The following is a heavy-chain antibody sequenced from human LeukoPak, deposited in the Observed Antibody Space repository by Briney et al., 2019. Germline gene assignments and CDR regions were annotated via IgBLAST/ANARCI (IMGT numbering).Heavy chain of an antibody. V-gene: IGHV3-53*01. Sequence: GGSLRLSCAASGFTVSSNYMSWVRQAPGKGLEWVSLIYSGGSTYYADSVKGRFTISRDNSKNTLYLQMNSLRAEDTAVYYCAREGVRVYDRSGYPNDYWGQGTLVTVSS. CDR2: IYSGGST. D-gene: IGHD3-22*01. CDR3: AREGVRVYDRSGYPNDY. CDR1: GFTVSSNY. J-gene: IGHJ4*02.